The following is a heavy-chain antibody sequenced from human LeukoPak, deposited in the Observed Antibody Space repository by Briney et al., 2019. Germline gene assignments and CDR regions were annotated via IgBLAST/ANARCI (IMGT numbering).Heavy chain of an antibody. J-gene: IGHJ4*02. Sequence: PGGSLRLSCAASGFTFSSYEMNWVRQAPGKGLEWVSYISSSGSTIYYADSVKGRFTISRDNAKNSLYLQMNSLRAEDTAVYYCARDRAGGSGSYYIIPDYFDYWGQGTLVTVSS. V-gene: IGHV3-48*03. D-gene: IGHD3-10*01. CDR2: ISSSGSTI. CDR1: GFTFSSYE. CDR3: ARDRAGGSGSYYIIPDYFDY.